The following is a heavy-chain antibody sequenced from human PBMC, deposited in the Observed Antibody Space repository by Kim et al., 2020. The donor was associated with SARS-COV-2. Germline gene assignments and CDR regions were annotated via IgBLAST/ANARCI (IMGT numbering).Heavy chain of an antibody. CDR2: IRSKTDGETI. CDR3: STHGSSVAFDI. D-gene: IGHD6-13*01. Sequence: GGSLRLSCAVSGLTFSNVWMSWVRQAPGKGLEWVGRIRSKTDGETIDYAAPVKGRFTISRDDSKDTLYLQVDSVKIEDTAMYYCSTHGSSVAFDIWGQGTRVTVSS. CDR1: GLTFSNVW. V-gene: IGHV3-15*01. J-gene: IGHJ3*02.